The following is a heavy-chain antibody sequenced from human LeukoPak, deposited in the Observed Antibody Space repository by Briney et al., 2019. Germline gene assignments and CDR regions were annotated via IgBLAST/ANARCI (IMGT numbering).Heavy chain of an antibody. CDR3: AKDYDFWSGLDAFDI. CDR2: IRYDGSNK. CDR1: GFTFSSYG. D-gene: IGHD3-3*01. J-gene: IGHJ3*02. Sequence: GGSLRLSCAASGFTFSSYGMHWVRQAPGKGLVWVAFIRYDGSNKYYADSVKGRFTISRDNSKNTLYLQMNSLRAEDTAVYYCAKDYDFWSGLDAFDIWGQGTMVTVSS. V-gene: IGHV3-30*02.